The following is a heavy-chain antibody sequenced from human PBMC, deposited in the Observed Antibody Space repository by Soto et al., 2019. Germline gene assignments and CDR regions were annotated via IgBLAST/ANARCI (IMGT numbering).Heavy chain of an antibody. Sequence: ASVKVSCTASGYTCTGYYMHWVRQAPGQGLEWMGWINPNSGGTNYAQKFQGWVTMTRDTSISTAYMELSRLRSDDTAVYYCARVPTVITPVGGPDYYAMDVSGQGTTVTASS. CDR3: ARVPTVITPVGGPDYYAMDV. V-gene: IGHV1-2*04. J-gene: IGHJ6*02. D-gene: IGHD4-17*01. CDR2: INPNSGGT. CDR1: GYTCTGYY.